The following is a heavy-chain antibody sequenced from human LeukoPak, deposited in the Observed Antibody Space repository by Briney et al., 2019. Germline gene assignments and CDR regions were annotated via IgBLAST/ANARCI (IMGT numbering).Heavy chain of an antibody. CDR3: ATGVAAAGTFDP. CDR2: FKPEDGET. Sequence: SGKVSCKVSGYTITKLSMHWVRQPHGKGLEWMGGFKPEDGETIYEQKFQGRVTMTEATSTDKAYMELSSLRSEDTAVYYCATGVAAAGTFDPWGQGTLVTVSS. V-gene: IGHV1-24*01. J-gene: IGHJ5*02. CDR1: GYTITKLS. D-gene: IGHD6-13*01.